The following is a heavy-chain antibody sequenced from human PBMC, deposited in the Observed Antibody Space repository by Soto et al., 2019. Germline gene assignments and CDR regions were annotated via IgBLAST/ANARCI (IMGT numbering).Heavy chain of an antibody. Sequence: SETLSLTCAVYGGSFSGYYWSWIRQPPGKGLEWIGEINHSGSTNYNPSLKSRVTISVDTSKNQFSLKLSSVTAADTAVYYCARQGRYFDWLSPTYYYYGMDVWGQGTTVT. D-gene: IGHD3-9*01. CDR1: GGSFSGYY. V-gene: IGHV4-34*01. CDR2: INHSGST. CDR3: ARQGRYFDWLSPTYYYYGMDV. J-gene: IGHJ6*01.